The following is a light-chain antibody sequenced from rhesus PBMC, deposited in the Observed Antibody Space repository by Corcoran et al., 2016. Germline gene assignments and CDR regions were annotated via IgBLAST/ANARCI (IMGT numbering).Light chain of an antibody. CDR3: QQDNSWPLT. CDR1: QSVSTN. CDR2: GAS. J-gene: IGKJ4*01. Sequence: EIVVTQSPATLSLSPGERVTLSCRASQSVSTNLAWHHQKPGQAPTLPIYGASNRATGNPDRFSGSGSGTEFTLTISTLEPEDVGVYYCQQDNSWPLTFGGGTKVELK. V-gene: IGKV3-42*01.